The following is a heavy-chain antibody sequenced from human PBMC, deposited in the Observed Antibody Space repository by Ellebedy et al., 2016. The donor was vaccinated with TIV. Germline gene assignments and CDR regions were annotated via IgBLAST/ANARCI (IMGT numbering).Heavy chain of an antibody. Sequence: ASVKVSXXTSGFTFSTHYIHWVRQAPGQGLEWMGISHPSGSDTNYAQQFQGRVTMTRDTSTSTAYMDLSSLRSDDTAVYYCATWGTGQVDDALDIWGQGTMVTVSS. CDR2: SHPSGSDT. CDR1: GFTFSTHY. D-gene: IGHD1-1*01. J-gene: IGHJ3*02. CDR3: ATWGTGQVDDALDI. V-gene: IGHV1-46*03.